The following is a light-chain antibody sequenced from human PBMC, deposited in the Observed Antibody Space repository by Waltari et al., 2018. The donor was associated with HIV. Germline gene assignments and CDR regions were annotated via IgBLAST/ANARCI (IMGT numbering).Light chain of an antibody. CDR1: QSVSSY. CDR2: DAS. V-gene: IGKV3-11*01. CDR3: QQRSNWPPETT. Sequence: EIVFTQSLATLPFSPGDRATLSCRASQSVSSYLAWYQQKPGQAPRLLIYDASNRATGIPARFSGSGSGTDFTLTISSLEPEDFAVYYCQQRSNWPPETTFGQGTRLEIK. J-gene: IGKJ5*01.